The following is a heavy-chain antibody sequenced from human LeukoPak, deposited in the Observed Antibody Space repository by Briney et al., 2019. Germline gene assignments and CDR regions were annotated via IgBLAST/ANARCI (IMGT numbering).Heavy chain of an antibody. Sequence: PSETLSLTCTVSGGSISSYYWSWIRQPPGKGLEWIGYIYYSGSTNYNPSLKSRVTISVDTSKNQFSLKLSSVTAADTAVYYCARAYCSSTSCYVNWFDPWGQGTLVTVSS. D-gene: IGHD2-2*01. CDR1: GGSISSYY. CDR2: IYYSGST. J-gene: IGHJ5*02. CDR3: ARAYCSSTSCYVNWFDP. V-gene: IGHV4-59*01.